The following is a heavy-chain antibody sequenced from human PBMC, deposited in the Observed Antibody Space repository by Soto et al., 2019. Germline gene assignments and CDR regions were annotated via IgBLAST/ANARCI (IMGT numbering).Heavy chain of an antibody. CDR3: ARDAFCGSGTCRVGHWFDP. CDR1: GGSFSSYY. J-gene: IGHJ5*02. Sequence: SETLSLTCAVYGGSFSSYYWSWIRQPPGKGLEWIGEINHSGSANYNPSLESRVTMPVDTSKNQFSLKLTSVTAADSAVYYCARDAFCGSGTCRVGHWFDPWGQGTLVTVSS. CDR2: INHSGSA. D-gene: IGHD2-21*01. V-gene: IGHV4-34*01.